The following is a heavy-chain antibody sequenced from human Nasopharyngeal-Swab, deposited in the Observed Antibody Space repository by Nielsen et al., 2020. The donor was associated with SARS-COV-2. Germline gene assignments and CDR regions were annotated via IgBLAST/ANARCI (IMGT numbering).Heavy chain of an antibody. Sequence: GESLKISCAASGFTFSSYGMHWVRQAPGKGLEWVAFIRYDGSNKYYADSVKGRFTISRDNSKNTLYLQINSLRAEDTAVYYCAKDGAYDTMIVVVIKGPAFDIWGQGTMVTVSS. CDR3: AKDGAYDTMIVVVIKGPAFDI. D-gene: IGHD3-22*01. V-gene: IGHV3-30*02. J-gene: IGHJ3*02. CDR1: GFTFSSYG. CDR2: IRYDGSNK.